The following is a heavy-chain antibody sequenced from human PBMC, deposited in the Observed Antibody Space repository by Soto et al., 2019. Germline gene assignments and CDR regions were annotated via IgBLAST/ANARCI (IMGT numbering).Heavy chain of an antibody. J-gene: IGHJ4*02. CDR3: ERDISRSSADWDDY. V-gene: IGHV1-18*01. CDR2: ISAYNGNT. CDR1: GYTFTSYG. Sequence: ASVKVSCKASGYTFTSYGISWVRQAPGQGLEWMGWISAYNGNTNYAQKLQGRVTMTTDTSTSTAYMELRSLRSDDTAVYYCERDISRSSADWDDYWGQGTLVTVSS. D-gene: IGHD6-6*01.